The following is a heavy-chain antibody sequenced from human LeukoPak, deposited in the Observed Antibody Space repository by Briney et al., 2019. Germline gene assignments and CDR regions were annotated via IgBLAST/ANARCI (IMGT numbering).Heavy chain of an antibody. D-gene: IGHD3-10*01. V-gene: IGHV3-30*03. CDR3: ARERRRTPSTYGSGSYSLPY. Sequence: GRSLRLSCAASGFTFSSYGMHWVRQAPGKGLEWVAVISYDGSNKYYAVSVKGRFTISRDNSKNTLYLQMNSLRAEDTAVYYCARERRRTPSTYGSGSYSLPYWGQGTLVTVSS. CDR2: ISYDGSNK. CDR1: GFTFSSYG. J-gene: IGHJ4*02.